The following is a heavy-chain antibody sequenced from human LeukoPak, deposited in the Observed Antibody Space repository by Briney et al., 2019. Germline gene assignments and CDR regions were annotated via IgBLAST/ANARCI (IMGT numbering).Heavy chain of an antibody. Sequence: ASVKVSCKASGYTFTDYYIHWVRQAPGQGLEWMGWINPNSGGTSYAQRFQGRVTMTRDTSISTAYMELGRLRSDDTAIYYCARVLQDDYVWGTYRPFDYWGQGTLVTVSS. J-gene: IGHJ4*02. CDR1: GYTFTDYY. CDR2: INPNSGGT. V-gene: IGHV1-2*02. CDR3: ARVLQDDYVWGTYRPFDY. D-gene: IGHD3-16*02.